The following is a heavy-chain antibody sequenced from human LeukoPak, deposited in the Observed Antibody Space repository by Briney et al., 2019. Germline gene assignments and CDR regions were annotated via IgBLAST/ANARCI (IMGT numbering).Heavy chain of an antibody. J-gene: IGHJ4*02. D-gene: IGHD6-13*01. CDR2: INPNSGGK. CDR3: ARTGYSSSWPMGY. V-gene: IGHV1-2*02. CDR1: GYTFTIYD. Sequence: ASVKVSCKASGYTFTIYDINWVRQATGQGLEWMGWINPNSGGKNYAQKFQGRVTMTRDTSIGTAYMELSRLRSDDTAVYYCARTGYSSSWPMGYWGQGTLVTVSS.